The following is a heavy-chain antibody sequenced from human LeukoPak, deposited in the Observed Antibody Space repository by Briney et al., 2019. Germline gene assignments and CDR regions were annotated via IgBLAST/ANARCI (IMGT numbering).Heavy chain of an antibody. CDR1: EFTFSSYV. J-gene: IGHJ3*02. CDR3: AKDVEMATISSDAFDI. V-gene: IGHV3-23*01. D-gene: IGHD5-24*01. CDR2: ITPGGGT. Sequence: GGSLRLSCAASEFTFSSYVMAWVRQAPGKGLEWVSTITPGGGTYYADSVKGRFTISRDNSKNTLYLQMNSLRAEDTAVYYCAKDVEMATISSDAFDIWGQGTMVTVSS.